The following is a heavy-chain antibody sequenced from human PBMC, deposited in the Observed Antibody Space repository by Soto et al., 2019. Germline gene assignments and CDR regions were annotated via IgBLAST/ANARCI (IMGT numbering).Heavy chain of an antibody. V-gene: IGHV3-23*01. CDR2: ISGSGDST. CDR3: AKALYGGFTY. D-gene: IGHD3-10*01. J-gene: IGHJ4*02. CDR1: GFTFSVYA. Sequence: EVRLLESGGGLVQPGGSLRLSCAASGFTFSVYAMRWVRQAPGQGLEWVSGISGSGDSTHYADSVKGRFTVSRDNSRSMLYLQTNSLRAEDTAIYYCAKALYGGFTYWGQGTLVTVSS.